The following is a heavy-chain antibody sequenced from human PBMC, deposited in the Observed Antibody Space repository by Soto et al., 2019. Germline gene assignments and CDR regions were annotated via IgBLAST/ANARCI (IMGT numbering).Heavy chain of an antibody. D-gene: IGHD6-6*01. CDR2: ISGSGGST. CDR1: GFTFSSYA. V-gene: IGHV3-23*04. J-gene: IGHJ4*02. CDR3: AKARGPYSSSPYYFDY. Sequence: QLVESGGGVVQPGGSLRLSCAASGFTFSSYAMSWVRQAPGKGLEWVSAISGSGGSTYYADSVKGRFTISRDNSKNTLYLQMNSLRAEDTAVYYCAKARGPYSSSPYYFDYWGQGTLVTVSS.